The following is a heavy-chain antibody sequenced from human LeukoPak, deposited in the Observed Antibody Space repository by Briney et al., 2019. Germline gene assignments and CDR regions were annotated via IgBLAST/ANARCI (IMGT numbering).Heavy chain of an antibody. V-gene: IGHV1-24*01. J-gene: IGHJ5*02. CDR3: ATERSIAVAATQTDPLARWFDP. D-gene: IGHD6-19*01. CDR1: GYTLTELS. CDR2: FDPEDGET. Sequence: WASVKVSCKVSGYTLTELSMHWVRQAPGKGLEWMGGFDPEDGETIYAQKFQGRVTMTEDTSTDTAYMELSSLRSEDTAVYYCATERSIAVAATQTDPLARWFDPWGQGTLVTVSS.